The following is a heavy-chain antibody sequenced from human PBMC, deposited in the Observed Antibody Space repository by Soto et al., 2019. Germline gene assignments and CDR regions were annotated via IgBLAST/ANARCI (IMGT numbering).Heavy chain of an antibody. CDR3: ARGRAVATNFDY. D-gene: IGHD5-12*01. Sequence: QVQLQESGPGLVKPSQTLSLTCTVSGGSISSGGYYWSWIRQHPGKGLEWIGYIYYSGSTYYNPSLKSRVTISEDTSKNQFSLKLSSVTAADTAVYYCARGRAVATNFDYWGQGTLVTVSS. V-gene: IGHV4-31*03. J-gene: IGHJ4*02. CDR2: IYYSGST. CDR1: GGSISSGGYY.